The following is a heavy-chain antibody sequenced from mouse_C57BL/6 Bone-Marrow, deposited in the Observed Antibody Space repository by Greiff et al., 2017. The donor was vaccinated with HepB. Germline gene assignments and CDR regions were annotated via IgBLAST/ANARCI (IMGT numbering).Heavy chain of an antibody. D-gene: IGHD1-1*01. CDR2: ISSGSSTI. J-gene: IGHJ1*03. V-gene: IGHV5-17*01. Sequence: EVQLVESGGGLVKPGGSLKLSCATSGFTFSDYGMHWVRQAPEKGLEWVAYISSGSSTIYYADTVKGRFTISRDNAKNTLFLQMTSLRSEDTAMYYCAKPRPYYYGSSCYWYFDVWGTGTTVTVSS. CDR3: AKPRPYYYGSSCYWYFDV. CDR1: GFTFSDYG.